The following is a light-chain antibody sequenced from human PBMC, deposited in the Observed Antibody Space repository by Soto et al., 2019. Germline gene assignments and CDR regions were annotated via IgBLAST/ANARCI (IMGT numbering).Light chain of an antibody. J-gene: IGKJ2*01. CDR1: QSISRW. V-gene: IGKV1-5*01. Sequence: DIQMTQSPSTLSASVGDRVTITCRASQSISRWLDWYQQSPGKAPKLLIYDASSLESGVPSRFSGSGSGTEFTLTIRSLQPDDFATYYCQQYNTYSYTFGQGTKLEIK. CDR3: QQYNTYSYT. CDR2: DAS.